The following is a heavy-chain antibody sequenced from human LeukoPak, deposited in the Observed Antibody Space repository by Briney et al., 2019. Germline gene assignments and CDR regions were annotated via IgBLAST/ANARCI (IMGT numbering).Heavy chain of an antibody. CDR3: ARALGSGITKSGHDAFDM. D-gene: IGHD6-19*01. CDR2: IYAGGNA. J-gene: IGHJ3*02. V-gene: IGHV3-53*01. Sequence: GGSLRLSCAASGFTVSSNYMTWVRQAPGKGLQWVSVIYAGGNAYYADSVKGRFTISRDNSKNTVYLQMNSLRVEDTAIYCCARALGSGITKSGHDAFDMWGQGTMVTVSS. CDR1: GFTVSSNY.